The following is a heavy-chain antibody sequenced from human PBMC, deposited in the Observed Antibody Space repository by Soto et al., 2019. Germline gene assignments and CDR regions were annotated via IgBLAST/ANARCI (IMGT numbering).Heavy chain of an antibody. CDR2: ISGSGGYT. Sequence: GGSLRLSCAASGLTFSSYAMSWVRQAPGKGLEWVSVISGSGGYTYYADSVKGRFTISRDNSKNTLYLQMNSLRADDTAVYYCAKSARPTAVAGRYFDYWGQGTLVTVSS. J-gene: IGHJ4*02. V-gene: IGHV3-23*01. CDR3: AKSARPTAVAGRYFDY. D-gene: IGHD6-19*01. CDR1: GLTFSSYA.